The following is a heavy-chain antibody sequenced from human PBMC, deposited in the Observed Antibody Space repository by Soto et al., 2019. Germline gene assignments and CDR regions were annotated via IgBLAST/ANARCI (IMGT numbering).Heavy chain of an antibody. V-gene: IGHV4-34*01. D-gene: IGHD3-10*01. CDR1: GVSFSGYY. CDR2: ITDSGSA. Sequence: QVQLQQWGAGLLKPSETLSLGCAVYGVSFSGYYWNWIRQPPGKGLEWIGEITDSGSANYKPSLASRVTISVDTSKKQFSLRLNSVTAADAAVYYCARRRRGITMVRGTYAMDVWGQGTTVTVSS. CDR3: ARRRRGITMVRGTYAMDV. J-gene: IGHJ6*02.